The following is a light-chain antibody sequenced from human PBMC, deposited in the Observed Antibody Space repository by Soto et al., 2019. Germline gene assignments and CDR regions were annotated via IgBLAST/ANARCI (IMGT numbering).Light chain of an antibody. J-gene: IGKJ4*01. CDR2: DAS. CDR1: QSVSSQ. Sequence: EIVLTQSPATLSLSPGERATLSCRASQSVSSQLAWYQQKPGQAPRLLIYDASNRATGIPARFSGSGSATDFTLTISSLEPXXFAVYYCQQRCDWPLTFGGGTKVEIK. V-gene: IGKV3-11*01. CDR3: QQRCDWPLT.